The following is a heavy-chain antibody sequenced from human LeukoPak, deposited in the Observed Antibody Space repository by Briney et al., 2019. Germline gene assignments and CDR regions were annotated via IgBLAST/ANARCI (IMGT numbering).Heavy chain of an antibody. CDR2: ISYDGSNK. V-gene: IGHV3-30*04. CDR3: ARDPRYSSGWYLDY. CDR1: GFTFSSYA. J-gene: IGHJ4*02. Sequence: GGSLRLSCAASGFTFSSYAMHWVRQAPGKGLEWVAVISYDGSNKYYADSVKGRFTISRDNSKNTLYLQMNSLRAEDTAMYYCARDPRYSSGWYLDYWGQGTLVTVSS. D-gene: IGHD6-19*01.